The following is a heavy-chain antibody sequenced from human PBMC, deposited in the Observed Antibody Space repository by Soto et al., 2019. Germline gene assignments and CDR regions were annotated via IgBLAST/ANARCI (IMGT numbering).Heavy chain of an antibody. Sequence: GASVKVSCKASGYTFTSYGISWVRQAPGQGLEWMGWISAYNGNTNYAQKLQGRVTMTTDTSTSTAYMELRSLRSDDTAVYYCAFLYDFWSGAYFDYWGQGTLVTVYS. CDR1: GYTFTSYG. D-gene: IGHD3-3*01. CDR3: AFLYDFWSGAYFDY. V-gene: IGHV1-18*04. CDR2: ISAYNGNT. J-gene: IGHJ4*02.